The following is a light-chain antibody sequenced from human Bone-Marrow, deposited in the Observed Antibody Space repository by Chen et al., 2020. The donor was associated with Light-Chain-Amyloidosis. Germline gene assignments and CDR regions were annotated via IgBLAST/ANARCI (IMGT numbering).Light chain of an antibody. Sequence: DIVLTQSPVTLSLSPGEGANLSCRASQTISSNYLTWYQQKFGQAPRLLIYGSSSRATIIPDRFTGSGSGTDFTLTINRLEPEDFAMYYCQQYGTSPLTFGGGTKVEIK. V-gene: IGKV3-20*01. CDR1: QTISSNY. CDR3: QQYGTSPLT. CDR2: GSS. J-gene: IGKJ4*01.